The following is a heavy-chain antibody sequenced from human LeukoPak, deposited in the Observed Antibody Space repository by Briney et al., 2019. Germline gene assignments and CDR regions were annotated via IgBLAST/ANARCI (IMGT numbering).Heavy chain of an antibody. CDR2: IYYSGGT. CDR1: GGSISSSSYY. V-gene: IGHV4-39*07. Sequence: SETLSLTCTVSGGSISSSSYYWGWIRQPPGKGLEWIGSIYYSGGTYYNPSLKSRVTISVDTSKNQFSLKLSSVTAADTAVYYCASAYDSRIDYWGQGTLVTVSS. J-gene: IGHJ4*02. CDR3: ASAYDSRIDY. D-gene: IGHD3-22*01.